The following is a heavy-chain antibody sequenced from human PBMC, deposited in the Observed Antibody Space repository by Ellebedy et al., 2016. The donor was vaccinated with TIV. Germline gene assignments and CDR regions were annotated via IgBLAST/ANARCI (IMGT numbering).Heavy chain of an antibody. CDR2: ISGDGSST. CDR3: ARWDFDSFNAFDI. CDR1: GFAFSSNW. D-gene: IGHD3-9*01. V-gene: IGHV3-74*01. J-gene: IGHJ3*02. Sequence: PGGSLRLSCGASGFAFSSNWMYWVRQDPGKGLVWVSRISGDGSSTRYADSVKGRFTISRDNAKNTLYLQMNSLRAEDTAVYYCARWDFDSFNAFDIWGQGTMVTVSS.